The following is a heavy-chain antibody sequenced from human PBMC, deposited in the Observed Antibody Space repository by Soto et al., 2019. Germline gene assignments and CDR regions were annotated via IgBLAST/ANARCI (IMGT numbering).Heavy chain of an antibody. D-gene: IGHD1-7*01. CDR2: IDWEEEK. CDR3: TRSTNWNYGWYFDY. V-gene: IGHV2-70*01. Sequence: SGPTLVNPKQTLILTCAFSGFSLSRKGMSVSWIRQPPGKALEFLALIDWEEEKFYSPSLRTRLTVSKDTSNSQVVLTLTNVDPVDTATYYCTRSTNWNYGWYFDYWGQGTLVTVSS. CDR1: GFSLSRKGMS. J-gene: IGHJ4*02.